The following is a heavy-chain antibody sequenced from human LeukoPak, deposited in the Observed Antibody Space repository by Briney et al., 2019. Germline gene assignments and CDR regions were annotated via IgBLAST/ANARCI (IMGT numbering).Heavy chain of an antibody. J-gene: IGHJ6*03. Sequence: GESLKISCKGSGYSFTSYWFGWVRQLPGKGLEWMGIIYPGDSDNTYSPSFQGQVTISADNSISTAYLQWSSLQASDTAMYYCARLGDWRYPSPYYMDVWGKGTTVTVSS. V-gene: IGHV5-51*01. CDR2: IYPGDSDN. CDR3: ARLGDWRYPSPYYMDV. D-gene: IGHD1-26*01. CDR1: GYSFTSYW.